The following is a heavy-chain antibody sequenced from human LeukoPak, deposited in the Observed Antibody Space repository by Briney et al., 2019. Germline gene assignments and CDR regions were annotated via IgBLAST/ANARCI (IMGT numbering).Heavy chain of an antibody. V-gene: IGHV4-39*01. CDR3: ARLVFIAAVGSGIDP. CDR1: GGSISSSSYY. Sequence: SETLSLTCTVSGGSISSSSYYWGWIRQPPGKGLEWIGSIYYSGSTYYNPSLKSRVTISVDTSKNQFSLKLTPVTAADTAVYYCARLVFIAAVGSGIDPWGQGTLVTVSS. CDR2: IYYSGST. J-gene: IGHJ5*02. D-gene: IGHD6-13*01.